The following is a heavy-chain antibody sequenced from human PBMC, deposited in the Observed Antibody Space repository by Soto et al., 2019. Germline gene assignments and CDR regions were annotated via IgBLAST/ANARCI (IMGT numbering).Heavy chain of an antibody. CDR2: VYYNGNT. CDR3: ARVNTGYHDY. D-gene: IGHD3-9*01. J-gene: IGHJ4*02. V-gene: IGHV4-59*01. CDR1: GDSIGSYY. Sequence: PSETLSLTCTVSGDSIGSYYWSWIRRPPGKGLEWIGDVYYNGNTNYNPSLKSRVTISVDTSRKQFSLKVTSVTAADTAVYYCARVNTGYHDYWGQGTPVTVSS.